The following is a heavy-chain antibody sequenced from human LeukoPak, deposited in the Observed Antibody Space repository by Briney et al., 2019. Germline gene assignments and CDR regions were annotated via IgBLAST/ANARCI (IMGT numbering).Heavy chain of an antibody. J-gene: IGHJ4*02. CDR3: ARIGAGSSRDY. CDR1: GFTFSNFA. CDR2: IVGSSST. D-gene: IGHD6-13*01. V-gene: IGHV3-21*01. Sequence: GGSLRLSCAASGFTFSNFAMTWVRQAPGKGLEWVSSIVGSSSTYYADSLKGRSTISGDNAKNSLYLQMNSLRAEDTTVYYCARIGAGSSRDYWGQGTLVTVSS.